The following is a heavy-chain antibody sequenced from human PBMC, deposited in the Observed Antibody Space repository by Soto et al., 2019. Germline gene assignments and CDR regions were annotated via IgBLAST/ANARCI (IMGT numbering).Heavy chain of an antibody. V-gene: IGHV3-48*02. D-gene: IGHD3-22*01. CDR3: ARSAEYDSSGYYYLNWFDP. CDR2: ISTSSTI. J-gene: IGHJ5*02. Sequence: PAGSLRLSCAASGFTFSSYSMNWVRQAPGKGLEWVSYISTSSTIYYADSVKGRFTISRDNAKNSLYLQMNSLRDEDTAVYYCARSAEYDSSGYYYLNWFDPWGQGTLVTVPS. CDR1: GFTFSSYS.